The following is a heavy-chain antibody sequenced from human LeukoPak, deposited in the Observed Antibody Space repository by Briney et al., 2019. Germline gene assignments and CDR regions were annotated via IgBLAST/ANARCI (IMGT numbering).Heavy chain of an antibody. D-gene: IGHD5-24*01. CDR3: ARDQGEMATYRRWRGPDY. V-gene: IGHV3-30*04. J-gene: IGHJ4*02. Sequence: GGSLRLSCAASGFTFSSYAMHWVRQAPGKGLEWVAVISYDGSNKYYADFVKGRFTISRDNSKNTLYLQMNSLRAEDTAVYYCARDQGEMATYRRWRGPDYWGQGTLVTVSS. CDR1: GFTFSSYA. CDR2: ISYDGSNK.